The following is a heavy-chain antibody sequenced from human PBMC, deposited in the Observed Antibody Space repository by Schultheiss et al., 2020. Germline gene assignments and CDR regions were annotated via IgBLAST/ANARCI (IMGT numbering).Heavy chain of an antibody. V-gene: IGHV4-4*07. CDR2: IYTSGST. J-gene: IGHJ4*02. Sequence: SQTLSLTCTVSGGSISSYYWSWIRQPAGKGLEWIGRIYTSGSTYYNPSLKSRVTISVDTSKNQFSLQLNSVTPEDTAVYYCARDILPGYIGTWGQGTLVT. CDR1: GGSISSYY. D-gene: IGHD1/OR15-1a*01. CDR3: ARDILPGYIGT.